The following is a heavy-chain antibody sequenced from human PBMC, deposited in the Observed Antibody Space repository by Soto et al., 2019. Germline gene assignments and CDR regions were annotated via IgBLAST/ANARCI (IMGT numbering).Heavy chain of an antibody. Sequence: EVQLLESGGGLVQPGGSLRLSCTASGFSLSTYGVTWVRQAPGKGLEWVSGVSGGSGTTHYADSVKGRFTITTDNSENTAYLQMNSLRVEDTAVYYCAKWNGDGDHWGQGTLVTVSS. CDR2: VSGGSGTT. D-gene: IGHD1-1*01. J-gene: IGHJ4*02. CDR3: AKWNGDGDH. V-gene: IGHV3-23*01. CDR1: GFSLSTYG.